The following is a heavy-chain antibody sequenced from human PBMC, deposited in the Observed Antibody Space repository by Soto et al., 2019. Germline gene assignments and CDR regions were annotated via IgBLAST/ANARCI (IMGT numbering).Heavy chain of an antibody. Sequence: GAPVKVSCKSSCFTFCISGISWVRQAPGQGLEWMGWISGYNGNTNYEQKFQDRVTMTTDTTTNTAYMELRSLRSDDTAVYYCAREGPRPYYYYGMDVWG. CDR1: CFTFCISG. CDR2: ISGYNGNT. J-gene: IGHJ6*02. CDR3: AREGPRPYYYYGMDV. V-gene: IGHV1-18*01.